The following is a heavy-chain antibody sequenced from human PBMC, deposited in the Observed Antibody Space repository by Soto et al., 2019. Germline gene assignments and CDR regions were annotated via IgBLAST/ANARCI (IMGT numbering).Heavy chain of an antibody. J-gene: IGHJ4*02. CDR1: GYAFTTYG. D-gene: IGHD1-1*01. V-gene: IGHV1-18*01. Sequence: QVHLVQSGAEVKKPGASVKVSCQGSGYAFTTYGITWVRQAPGQGLEWMGWISAHNGNTNYAQKLQGRVTVTRDTSTRTAYMELRSRRYDDTAVYYCARGRYGDYWGQGARVTVSS. CDR3: ARGRYGDY. CDR2: ISAHNGNT.